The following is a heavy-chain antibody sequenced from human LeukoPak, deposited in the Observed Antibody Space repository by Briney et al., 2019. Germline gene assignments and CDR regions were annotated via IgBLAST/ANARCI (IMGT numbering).Heavy chain of an antibody. CDR3: ARAGYNSGWYEVDY. CDR1: GYSFANYW. Sequence: GESLKISCKGSGYSFANYWIGWVRQMPGEGLEWMGIIYPGDSDTRYSPSFQGQVTISADKSISTAYLQWSSLKASDTAMYYCARAGYNSGWYEVDYWGQGTLVTVSS. D-gene: IGHD6-19*01. CDR2: IYPGDSDT. J-gene: IGHJ4*02. V-gene: IGHV5-51*01.